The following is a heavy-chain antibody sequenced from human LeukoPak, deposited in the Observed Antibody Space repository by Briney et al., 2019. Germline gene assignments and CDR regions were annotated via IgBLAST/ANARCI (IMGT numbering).Heavy chain of an antibody. D-gene: IGHD4-23*01. J-gene: IGHJ4*02. V-gene: IGHV4-30-2*01. Sequence: SETLSLTCTVSGGSISSGAYSWSWIRQPPGKGLEWIGYIYHSGSTYYPPSLKSRVTISVDRSKNQFSLKLSSVTAADTAVYYCARAVGVVTPYFFDYWGQGTLVTVSS. CDR1: GGSISSGAYS. CDR3: ARAVGVVTPYFFDY. CDR2: IYHSGST.